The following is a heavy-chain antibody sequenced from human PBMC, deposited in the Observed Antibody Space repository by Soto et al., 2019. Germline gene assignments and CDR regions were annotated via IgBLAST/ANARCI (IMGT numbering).Heavy chain of an antibody. Sequence: ASVKVSCKASGYTFTDSAIHWVRQAPGQSLEWLGWIAPGNGNTKYSQNFQGRVTITRDTSATTAYMELGSLRSEDTAVYYCAKGSRMWTPDYWGQGTLVTVYS. CDR3: AKGSRMWTPDY. D-gene: IGHD2-21*01. J-gene: IGHJ4*02. CDR2: IAPGNGNT. V-gene: IGHV1-3*01. CDR1: GYTFTDSA.